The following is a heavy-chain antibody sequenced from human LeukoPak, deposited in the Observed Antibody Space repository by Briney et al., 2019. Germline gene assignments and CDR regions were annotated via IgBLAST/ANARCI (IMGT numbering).Heavy chain of an antibody. CDR1: GFTFDDYA. V-gene: IGHV3-9*01. J-gene: IGHJ3*02. CDR2: ISWNSGSI. D-gene: IGHD3-22*01. CDR3: AKDIHYYDSSGRLYPGSAFDI. Sequence: GRSLRLSCAASGFTFDDYAMHWVRQAPGKGLEWVSGISWNSGSIGYADSVKGRFTISRDNAKNSLYLQMNSLRAEDTALYYCAKDIHYYDSSGRLYPGSAFDIWGQGTMVTVSS.